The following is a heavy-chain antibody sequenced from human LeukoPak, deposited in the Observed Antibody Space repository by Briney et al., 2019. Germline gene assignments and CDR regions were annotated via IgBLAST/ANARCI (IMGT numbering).Heavy chain of an antibody. CDR3: ARVRRGVVPAAMGGYYYYGMDV. CDR2: IYYSGST. Sequence: SETLSLTCTVSGGSISSSSYYWGWIRQPPGKGLEWIGSIYYSGSTYYNPSLKSRVTISVDTSKNQFSLKLSSVTAADTAVYYCARVRRGVVPAAMGGYYYYGMDVWGQGTTVTVSS. J-gene: IGHJ6*02. V-gene: IGHV4-39*07. CDR1: GGSISSSSYY. D-gene: IGHD2-2*01.